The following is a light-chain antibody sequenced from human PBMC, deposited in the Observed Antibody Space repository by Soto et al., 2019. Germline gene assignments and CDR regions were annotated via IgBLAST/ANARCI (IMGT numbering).Light chain of an antibody. CDR1: ISDVAGYNY. V-gene: IGLV2-11*01. CDR3: CSLTTSHTYV. CDR2: DVT. J-gene: IGLJ1*01. Sequence: QSALTQPRSVSGSPGQSVTISCTGTISDVAGYNYVSWYQHHPGKAPKLLISDVTKRPSWVPDRFSGSKSGSTASLTISELQAEDEADYYCCSLTTSHTYVFGSGTKLTVL.